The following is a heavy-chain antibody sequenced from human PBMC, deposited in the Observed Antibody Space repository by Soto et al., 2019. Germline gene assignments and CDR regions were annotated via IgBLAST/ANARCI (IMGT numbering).Heavy chain of an antibody. CDR2: ISGSGGST. Sequence: GGSLRLSCAASGFTFSSYAMSWVRQAPGKGLEWVSAISGSGGSTYYADSVKGRFTISRDNSKNTLYLQMNSLRAEDTAVYYCAKDLLLWFGELSPVFDYWGQGTLVTVSS. V-gene: IGHV3-23*01. CDR1: GFTFSSYA. D-gene: IGHD3-10*01. J-gene: IGHJ4*02. CDR3: AKDLLLWFGELSPVFDY.